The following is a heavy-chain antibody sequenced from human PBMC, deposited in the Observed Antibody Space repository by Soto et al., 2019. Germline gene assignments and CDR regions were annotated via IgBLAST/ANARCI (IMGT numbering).Heavy chain of an antibody. D-gene: IGHD2-8*01. J-gene: IGHJ4*02. V-gene: IGHV3-15*01. CDR3: TTSPPDIVLMVYALYYFDY. CDR2: IKSKTDGGTT. Sequence: PGGSLRLSCAASGFTFSNAWMSWVRQAPGKGLEWVGRIKSKTDGGTTDYAAPVKGRFTISRDDSKNTLYLQMNSLKTEDTAVYYCTTSPPDIVLMVYALYYFDYLGQGTLVTVSS. CDR1: GFTFSNAW.